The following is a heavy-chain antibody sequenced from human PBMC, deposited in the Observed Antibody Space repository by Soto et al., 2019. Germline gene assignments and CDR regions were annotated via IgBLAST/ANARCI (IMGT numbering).Heavy chain of an antibody. CDR1: GFTFSSYA. D-gene: IGHD2-2*01. V-gene: IGHV3-23*01. CDR3: AQGQGSSTSCLDY. CDR2: ISGSGGTT. Sequence: EVQLLASGGGLVQPGGSLRLSCEASGFTFSSYAMSWVRQAPGKGLEWVSAISGSGGTTYYADSVKGRFTISRDNSKNTLYLQMNSLRAEDTAVYYCAQGQGSSTSCLDYWGQGTLVTVSS. J-gene: IGHJ4*02.